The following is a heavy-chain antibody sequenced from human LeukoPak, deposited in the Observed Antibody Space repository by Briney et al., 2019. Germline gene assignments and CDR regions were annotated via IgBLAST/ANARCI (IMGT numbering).Heavy chain of an antibody. CDR1: GYTFTDYA. CDR2: INGGNGNR. J-gene: IGHJ4*02. CDR3: ARDPGIVGASGPLDY. D-gene: IGHD1-26*01. Sequence: ASVKVSCKASGYTFTDYAMHWVRQTPGQRLEWMGWINGGNGNRKYSQDFQGRLTITRDAFATTAYMELSSLTSEDMAVYFCARDPGIVGASGPLDYWGQGTLVTVSS. V-gene: IGHV1-3*03.